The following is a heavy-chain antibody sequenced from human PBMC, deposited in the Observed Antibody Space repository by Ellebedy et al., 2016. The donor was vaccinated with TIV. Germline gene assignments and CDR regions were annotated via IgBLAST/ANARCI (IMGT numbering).Heavy chain of an antibody. CDR1: GGSISSSSYF. J-gene: IGHJ4*02. V-gene: IGHV4-39*02. CDR3: ARPLRSTVTTSIYFDY. D-gene: IGHD4-17*01. CDR2: IYYTGST. Sequence: SETLSLTXAVSGGSISSSSYFWGWIRQPPGKGLEWIGIIYYTGSTYYSPSLQSQVTISVDSSRNHFSLNLSSVTAADTAVYYCARPLRSTVTTSIYFDYWGQGTLVTVSS.